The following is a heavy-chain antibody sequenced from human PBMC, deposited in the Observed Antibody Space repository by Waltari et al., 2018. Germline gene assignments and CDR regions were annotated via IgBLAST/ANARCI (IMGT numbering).Heavy chain of an antibody. J-gene: IGHJ6*03. CDR2: IYHSGST. V-gene: IGHV4-38-2*01. CDR1: GYSISSGYY. Sequence: QVQLQESGPGLVKPSETLSLTCAVSGYSISSGYYWGWIRQPPGKGLEWIGSIYHSGSTSYNPALTSRVTIAVDTSKNQFSLKLSSVTAADTAVYYCARAPPVQLRGGYYYYMDVWGKGTTVTVSS. D-gene: IGHD1-7*01. CDR3: ARAPPVQLRGGYYYYMDV.